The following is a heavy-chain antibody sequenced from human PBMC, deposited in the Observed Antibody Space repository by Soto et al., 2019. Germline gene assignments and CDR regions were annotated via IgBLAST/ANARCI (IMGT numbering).Heavy chain of an antibody. CDR3: ARETYSSGWYYWFDP. D-gene: IGHD6-19*01. Sequence: PSETLSLTCAVSGGSISSGGYSWSWIRQPPGKGLEWIGYMYHSGSTYYNPSLKSRATISLDTSKNRFSLRLSSVTAADTAVYYCARETYSSGWYYWFDPWGQGTLVTVSS. CDR2: MYHSGST. J-gene: IGHJ5*02. V-gene: IGHV4-30-2*01. CDR1: GGSISSGGYS.